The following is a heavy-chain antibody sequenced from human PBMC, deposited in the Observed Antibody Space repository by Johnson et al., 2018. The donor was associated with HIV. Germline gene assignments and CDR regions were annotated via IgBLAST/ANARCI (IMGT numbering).Heavy chain of an antibody. J-gene: IGHJ3*02. CDR3: AKASGNGYYVDAFDI. CDR2: IRYDGSNK. V-gene: IGHV3-30*02. Sequence: QVQLVESGGGVVQPGGSLRLSCAASGFNFSNYGIHWVRQAPGKGLEWVAFIRYDGSNKYYADSMKGRFTISRDNSKNTLYMQMNSLRAEDTAVYYCAKASGNGYYVDAFDIWGQGTMVTVSS. D-gene: IGHD3-3*01. CDR1: GFNFSNYG.